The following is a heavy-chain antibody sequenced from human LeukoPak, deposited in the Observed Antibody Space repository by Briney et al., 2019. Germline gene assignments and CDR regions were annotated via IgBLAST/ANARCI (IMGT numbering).Heavy chain of an antibody. J-gene: IGHJ4*02. V-gene: IGHV1-69*01. D-gene: IGHD6-13*01. CDR1: GDPFSTYP. CDR3: ARGARYSTNWRSYFDS. Sequence: SVKVSCKASGDPFSTYPFSWVRQAPGQGLEWMGGIIPVSRTIRYAQKFQGRVTITADESTRTAYMDLSSLRSEDTAVYYCARGARYSTNWRSYFDSWGQGTLVAVSS. CDR2: IIPVSRTI.